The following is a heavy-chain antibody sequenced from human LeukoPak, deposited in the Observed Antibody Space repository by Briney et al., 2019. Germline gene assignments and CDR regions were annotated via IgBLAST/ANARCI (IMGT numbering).Heavy chain of an antibody. Sequence: ASVKVSCKASGYTFTSHGIRWVRQAPGQGLEWMGWISAYNGNTNYAQKLQGRVTMTTDTSTSTAYMALRSLRSDDTAVYYCARGCCSGGSSYSVDGALYFYGMDVWGQGTTVTVSS. J-gene: IGHJ6*02. CDR1: GYTFTSHG. CDR3: ARGCCSGGSSYSVDGALYFYGMDV. CDR2: ISAYNGNT. V-gene: IGHV1-18*01. D-gene: IGHD2-15*01.